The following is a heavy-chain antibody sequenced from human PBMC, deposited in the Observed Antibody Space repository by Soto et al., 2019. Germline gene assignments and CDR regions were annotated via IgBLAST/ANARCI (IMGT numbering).Heavy chain of an antibody. J-gene: IGHJ3*02. D-gene: IGHD3-3*01. CDR2: ISTSSSYI. CDR3: ARDNVLRFLEWSTSDAFDI. V-gene: IGHV3-21*01. CDR1: GFTFNDYI. Sequence: EVQLVESGGGLVKPGGSLRLSCAASGFTFNDYIMNWVRQAPGKGLEWVSSISTSSSYIYYADSVKGRFTISRDNAKNSLFLQMNSLRAEDTAVYFCARDNVLRFLEWSTSDAFDIWGQGTMVTVSS.